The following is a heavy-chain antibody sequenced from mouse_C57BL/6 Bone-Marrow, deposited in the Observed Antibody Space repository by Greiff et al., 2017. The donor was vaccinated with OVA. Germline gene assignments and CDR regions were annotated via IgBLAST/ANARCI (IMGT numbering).Heavy chain of an antibody. CDR2: IYPGSGST. D-gene: IGHD3-1*01. J-gene: IGHJ1*03. V-gene: IGHV1-55*01. CDR1: GYTFTSYW. Sequence: QVQLKQPGAELVKPGASVKMSCKASGYTFTSYWITWVKQRPGQGLEWIGDIYPGSGSTNYNEKFKSKATLTVDTSSSTAYMQLSSLTSEDSAVYYCARGRAGFRDFDVWGTGTTVTVSS. CDR3: ARGRAGFRDFDV.